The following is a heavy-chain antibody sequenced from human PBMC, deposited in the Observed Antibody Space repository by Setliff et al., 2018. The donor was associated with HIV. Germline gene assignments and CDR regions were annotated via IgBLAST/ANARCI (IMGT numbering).Heavy chain of an antibody. J-gene: IGHJ6*02. CDR2: MNPNSGNT. CDR3: ASSWSRIRYYGMDV. CDR1: GSTFSTYD. Sequence: GASVKVSCKASGSTFSTYDINWVRQATGQGLEWMGWMNPNSGNTGYAQKFQGRVTMTRNTSISTAYMELSSLRSDDTAVYYCASSWSRIRYYGMDVWGQGTTDTVSS. D-gene: IGHD6-13*01. V-gene: IGHV1-8*01.